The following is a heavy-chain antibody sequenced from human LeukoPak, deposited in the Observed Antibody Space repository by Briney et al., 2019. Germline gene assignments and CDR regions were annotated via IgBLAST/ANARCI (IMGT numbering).Heavy chain of an antibody. CDR1: GYTFTSYG. CDR3: ARGKRGYSYGSLDY. CDR2: ISAYNGNT. J-gene: IGHJ4*02. D-gene: IGHD5-18*01. Sequence: ASVKVSCKASGYTFTSYGISRVRQAPGQGLEWMGWISAYNGNTNYAQKLQGRVTMTTDTSTSTAYMELRSLRSDDTAVYYCARGKRGYSYGSLDYWGQGTLVTVSS. V-gene: IGHV1-18*01.